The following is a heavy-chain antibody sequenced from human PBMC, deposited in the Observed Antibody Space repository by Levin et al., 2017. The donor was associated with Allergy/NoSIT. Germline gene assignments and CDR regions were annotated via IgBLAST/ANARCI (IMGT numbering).Heavy chain of an antibody. V-gene: IGHV3-48*01. Sequence: GGSLRLSCAASGFTFSSYSMNWVRQAPGKGLEWVSYISISSSTIYYADSLKGRFTISRDNAKNSLYLQMNSLRAEDTAVYYCARGPSVVVAPTGWFDPWGQGTLVTVSS. J-gene: IGHJ5*02. CDR1: GFTFSSYS. CDR3: ARGPSVVVAPTGWFDP. D-gene: IGHD2-2*01. CDR2: ISISSSTI.